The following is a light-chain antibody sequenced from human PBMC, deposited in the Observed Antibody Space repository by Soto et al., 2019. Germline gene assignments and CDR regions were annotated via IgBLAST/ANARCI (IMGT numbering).Light chain of an antibody. V-gene: IGKV3-20*01. J-gene: IGKJ3*01. CDR2: GAS. Sequence: EIVLTQSPGTLSLSPAERATLSCRASQSVSNNYLAWYQQKSGQAPRLLIYGASSRATGIPDRFSGSGSGTDFTLTLSRLEPEDFAVYYCQQYGTSPFTFGPGTIVDIK. CDR3: QQYGTSPFT. CDR1: QSVSNNY.